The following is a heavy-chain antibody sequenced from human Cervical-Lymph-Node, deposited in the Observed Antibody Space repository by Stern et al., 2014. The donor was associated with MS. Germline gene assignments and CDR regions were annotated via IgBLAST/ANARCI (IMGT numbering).Heavy chain of an antibody. Sequence: EAGPALVKPTQTLTLTCTFSGFSLSSRGVHVGWVRQPPRKALEWLALISWDNDKRYSPSLNHRLTITKDTSKNQVVLTMTNVDPVDTGTYFCVHRRTYSYMSGSFVFDFWGQGTLVSVSS. V-gene: IGHV2-5*02. J-gene: IGHJ4*02. D-gene: IGHD3-10*01. CDR2: ISWDNDK. CDR3: VHRRTYSYMSGSFVFDF. CDR1: GFSLSSRGVH.